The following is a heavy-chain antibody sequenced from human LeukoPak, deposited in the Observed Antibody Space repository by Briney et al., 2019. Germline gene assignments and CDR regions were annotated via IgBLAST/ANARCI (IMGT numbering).Heavy chain of an antibody. J-gene: IGHJ6*02. CDR2: INHSGST. CDR3: ARGSELRFLEWLPRYYYYYYGMDV. Sequence: SETLSLTCAVYGGSFSGYYWSWIRQPPGKGLEWIGEINHSGSTNYNPSLKSRVTISVDTSKNQFSLKLSSVTAADTAVYYCARGSELRFLEWLPRYYYYYYGMDVWGQGTTVTVSS. V-gene: IGHV4-34*01. D-gene: IGHD3-3*01. CDR1: GGSFSGYY.